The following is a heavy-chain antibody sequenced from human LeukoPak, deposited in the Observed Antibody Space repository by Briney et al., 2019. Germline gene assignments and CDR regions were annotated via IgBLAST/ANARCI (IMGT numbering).Heavy chain of an antibody. V-gene: IGHV3-23*01. CDR2: ITTRGGST. D-gene: IGHD3-9*01. Sequence: GGSLRLSCAASGFIFSNYAMNWVRQVPGKGLEWVSSITTRGGSTCYADSVKGRFTTSRDNSKNTLYLQVNSLRAEDTAFYYCARSTSFWFFDYWGQGTLVTVSS. CDR3: ARSTSFWFFDY. CDR1: GFIFSNYA. J-gene: IGHJ4*02.